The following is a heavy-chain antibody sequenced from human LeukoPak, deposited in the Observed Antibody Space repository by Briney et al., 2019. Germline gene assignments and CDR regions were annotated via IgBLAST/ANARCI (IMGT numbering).Heavy chain of an antibody. CDR3: AQEDYGDYFFDY. Sequence: GGSLRLSCAASGFTFSNYGMHWVRQAPGKGLEWVAVISYDGSNKYNADSVKGRFTISRDNSKNTLYLQMNSLRAEDTAVYYCAQEDYGDYFFDYWGQGTLVTVSS. CDR1: GFTFSNYG. CDR2: ISYDGSNK. D-gene: IGHD4-17*01. V-gene: IGHV3-30*18. J-gene: IGHJ4*02.